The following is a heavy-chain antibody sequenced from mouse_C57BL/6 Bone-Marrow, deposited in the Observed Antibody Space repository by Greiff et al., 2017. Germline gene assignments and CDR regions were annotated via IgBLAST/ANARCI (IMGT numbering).Heavy chain of an antibody. J-gene: IGHJ3*01. CDR3: AREGPVAYYSKGAGFAY. CDR1: GYTFTSYW. D-gene: IGHD2-5*01. CDR2: INPSNGGT. Sequence: QVQLQQPGTELVKPGASVKLSCKASGYTFTSYWMHWVKQRPGQGLEWIGNINPSNGGTNYNEKFKSKATLTVDKSSSTAYMQLSSLTSEDSAGXYWAREGPVAYYSKGAGFAYWGQGTGVTVSA. V-gene: IGHV1-53*01.